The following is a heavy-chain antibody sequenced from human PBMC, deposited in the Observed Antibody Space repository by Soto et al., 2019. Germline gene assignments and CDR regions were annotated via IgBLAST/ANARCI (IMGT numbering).Heavy chain of an antibody. CDR2: INAGNGNT. V-gene: IGHV1-3*01. Sequence: ASVKVSCKASGYTFTSYAIHWVRQAPGQRLEWMGWINAGNGNTKYSQKFQGRVTITRDTSASTAYMELTNMDPVDTATYYCAHYVSTSPAGWFDPWGQGILVTVSS. CDR1: GYTFTSYA. J-gene: IGHJ5*02. CDR3: AHYVSTSPAGWFDP. D-gene: IGHD3-10*01.